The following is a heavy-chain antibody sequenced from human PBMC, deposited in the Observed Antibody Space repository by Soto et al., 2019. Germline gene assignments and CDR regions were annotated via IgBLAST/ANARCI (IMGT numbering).Heavy chain of an antibody. J-gene: IGHJ6*02. V-gene: IGHV3-48*02. D-gene: IGHD3-10*01. CDR1: GFTFSSYS. CDR2: ISSSSSTI. Sequence: PGGSLRLSCAASGFTFSSYSMNWVRQAPGKGLEWASYISSSSSTIYYADSVKGRFTISRDNAKNSLYLQMNSLRDEDTAVYYCARDWIMVRGLGYYYGMDVWGQGTTVTVSS. CDR3: ARDWIMVRGLGYYYGMDV.